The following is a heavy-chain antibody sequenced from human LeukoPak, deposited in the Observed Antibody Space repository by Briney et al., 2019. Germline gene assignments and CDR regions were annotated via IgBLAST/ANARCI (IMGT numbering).Heavy chain of an antibody. D-gene: IGHD3-10*01. CDR2: ISGSGGST. CDR1: GFTFSSYG. Sequence: GGTLRLSCAASGFTFSSYGMNWVRQAPGKGLEWVSAISGSGGSTYYADSVKGRFTISRDNFKNTLYLQMNSLRAEDTAVYYCARRFRSGSYYAQGNYFDYWGQGTLVTVSS. V-gene: IGHV3-23*01. J-gene: IGHJ4*02. CDR3: ARRFRSGSYYAQGNYFDY.